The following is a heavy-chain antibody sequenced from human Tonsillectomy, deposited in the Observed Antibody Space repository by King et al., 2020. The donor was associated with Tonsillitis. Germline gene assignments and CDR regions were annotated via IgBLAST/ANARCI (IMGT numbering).Heavy chain of an antibody. CDR1: GSSINSVYYY. Sequence: HVQLQESGPGLVKPSQTLALTCSVSGSSINSVYYYWNWIRQPAGKGLEWIGRISASGSTSSNPSLQSRVAISLDTSKNQFSLKLSSVTAADTAVYYCAREDYGDYPYWGQGALVTVSS. CDR3: AREDYGDYPY. J-gene: IGHJ4*02. D-gene: IGHD4-17*01. CDR2: ISASGST. V-gene: IGHV4-61*02.